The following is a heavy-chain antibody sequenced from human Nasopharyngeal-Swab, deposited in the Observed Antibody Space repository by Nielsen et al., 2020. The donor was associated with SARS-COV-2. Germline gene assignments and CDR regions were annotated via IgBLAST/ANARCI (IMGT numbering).Heavy chain of an antibody. CDR2: IYYSRST. D-gene: IGHD2-21*01. J-gene: IGHJ6*02. V-gene: IGHV4-39*01. CDR3: ARHGDPSRMPSYSTYYYYGMDV. Sequence: RQAPGKGLEWIGSIYYSRSTYYNPSLKSRVTISVDTSKNQFSLKLSSVTAADTAVYYCARHGDPSRMPSYSTYYYYGMDVWGQGTTVTVSS.